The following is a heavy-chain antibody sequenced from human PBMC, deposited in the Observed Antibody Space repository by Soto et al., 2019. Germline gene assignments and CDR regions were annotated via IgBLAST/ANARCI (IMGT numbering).Heavy chain of an antibody. V-gene: IGHV1-69*01. Sequence: GLEWMGGIIPIFGTANYAQKFQGRVTITADESTSTAYMELSSLRSEDTAVYYCARDPTTDNWNYVPWFDPWGQGTLVTVSS. CDR3: ARDPTTDNWNYVPWFDP. CDR2: IIPIFGTA. J-gene: IGHJ5*02. D-gene: IGHD1-7*01.